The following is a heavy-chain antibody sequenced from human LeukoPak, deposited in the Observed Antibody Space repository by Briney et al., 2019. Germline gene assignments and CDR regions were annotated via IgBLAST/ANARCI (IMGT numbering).Heavy chain of an antibody. CDR1: GGSISSGGYS. CDR3: ARDMGTDAFDI. Sequence: SETLSLTCAVSGGSISSGGYSWSWIRQPPGKGLEWIGYIYHSGSTYYNPSLKSRVTISVDRSKNQFSLKLSSVTAADTAVYYCARDMGTDAFDIWGQGTMVTVSS. J-gene: IGHJ3*02. D-gene: IGHD7-27*01. CDR2: IYHSGST. V-gene: IGHV4-30-2*01.